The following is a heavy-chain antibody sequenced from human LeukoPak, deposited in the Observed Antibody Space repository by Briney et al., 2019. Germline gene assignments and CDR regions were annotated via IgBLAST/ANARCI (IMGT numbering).Heavy chain of an antibody. V-gene: IGHV3-30*02. Sequence: PGRSLRLSCAASGFTFSSYGMHWVRQAPGKGLEWVAFIRYDGSNKYYADSVKGRFTISRDNSKNTLYLQMNSLRAEDTAVYYCAKDPSDGYCSSTSCRIKQAAPDYWGQGTLVTVSS. D-gene: IGHD2-2*01. CDR3: AKDPSDGYCSSTSCRIKQAAPDY. CDR2: IRYDGSNK. J-gene: IGHJ4*02. CDR1: GFTFSSYG.